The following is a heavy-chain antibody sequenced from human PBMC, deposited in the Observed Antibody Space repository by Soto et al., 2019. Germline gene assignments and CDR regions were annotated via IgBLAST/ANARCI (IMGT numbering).Heavy chain of an antibody. Sequence: QVQLMESGPGLVKPSGTLSLTCAVSGGSISTDNWWSWVRQHPGKGLEWVGETYHSGNTNYNPSLKSRLTISIDKSKDQFSLDVTFVTAADTAVYYCARGGRWLFDYWGQGALVTVSS. J-gene: IGHJ4*02. D-gene: IGHD5-12*01. CDR2: TYHSGNT. CDR1: GGSISTDNW. CDR3: ARGGRWLFDY. V-gene: IGHV4-4*02.